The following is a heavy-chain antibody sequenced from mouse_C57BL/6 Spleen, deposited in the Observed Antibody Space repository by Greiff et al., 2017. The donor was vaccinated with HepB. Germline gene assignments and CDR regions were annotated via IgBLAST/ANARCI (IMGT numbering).Heavy chain of an antibody. V-gene: IGHV1-5*01. CDR2: IYPGNSDT. J-gene: IGHJ2*01. Sequence: VQLQQSGTVLARPGASVKMSCKTSGYTFTSYWIHWVKQRPGQGLEWIGAIYPGNSDTSYNQKFKGKAKLTAVTSASTAYMELSSLTNEDSAVYYCTNLYYSNYEGYFDYWGQGTTLTVSS. D-gene: IGHD2-5*01. CDR1: GYTFTSYW. CDR3: TNLYYSNYEGYFDY.